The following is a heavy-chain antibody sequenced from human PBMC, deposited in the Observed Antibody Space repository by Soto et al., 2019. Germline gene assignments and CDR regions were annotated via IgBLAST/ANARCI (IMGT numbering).Heavy chain of an antibody. CDR1: GGTFSSYA. CDR2: IIPIFGTA. V-gene: IGHV1-69*13. J-gene: IGHJ4*02. Sequence: GASVKVSCKASGGTFSSYAISWVRQAPGQGLEWMGGIIPIFGTANYAQKFQGRVTITADESTSTAYMELSSLRSEDTAVYYCARDSRTYYDFWSGYYSRWGQGTLVTVS. D-gene: IGHD3-3*01. CDR3: ARDSRTYYDFWSGYYSR.